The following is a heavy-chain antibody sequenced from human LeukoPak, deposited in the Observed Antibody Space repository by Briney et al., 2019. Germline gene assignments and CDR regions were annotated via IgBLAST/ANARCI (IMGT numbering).Heavy chain of an antibody. V-gene: IGHV3-43D*03. CDR3: SKDMGVYLLTGLKAFDI. D-gene: IGHD3-9*01. CDR2: ISWDGGST. Sequence: GGSLRLSCAASGFTFSSYAMSWVRQAPGKGLEWVSLISWDGGSTYYADSVKGRFTISRDNSKNSLYLQMNSLRAEDTALYYCSKDMGVYLLTGLKAFDIWGQGTMVTVSS. J-gene: IGHJ3*02. CDR1: GFTFSSYA.